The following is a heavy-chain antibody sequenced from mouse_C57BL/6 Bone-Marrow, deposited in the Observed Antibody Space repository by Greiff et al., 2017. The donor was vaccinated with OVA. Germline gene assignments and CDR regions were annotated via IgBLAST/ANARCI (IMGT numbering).Heavy chain of an antibody. J-gene: IGHJ4*01. D-gene: IGHD1-1*01. CDR3: ARGLDYGSSPYYAMDY. V-gene: IGHV1-55*01. Sequence: VQLQQPGAELVKPGASVKMSCKASGYTFTSYWITWVKQRPGQGLEWIGDIYPGSGSTNYTEKFKSKATLTVDTSSSTAYMQLSSLTSEDSAVYYCARGLDYGSSPYYAMDYWGQGTSVTVSS. CDR1: GYTFTSYW. CDR2: IYPGSGST.